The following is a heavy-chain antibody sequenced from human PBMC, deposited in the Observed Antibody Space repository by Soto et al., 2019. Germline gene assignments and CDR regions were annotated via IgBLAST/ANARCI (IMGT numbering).Heavy chain of an antibody. CDR2: VHYTGST. D-gene: IGHD6-19*01. J-gene: IGHJ4*02. CDR1: AGSIGDYY. CDR3: ARDKRDSSGWFLFDY. Sequence: SETLSLTCTVSAGSIGDYYWSWIRQPPGKGLDWIGYVHYTGSTNYNPSLKSRVTISVDTSKNQFSLKLSSVTAADTAVYYCARDKRDSSGWFLFDYWGQGTLVTVSS. V-gene: IGHV4-59*01.